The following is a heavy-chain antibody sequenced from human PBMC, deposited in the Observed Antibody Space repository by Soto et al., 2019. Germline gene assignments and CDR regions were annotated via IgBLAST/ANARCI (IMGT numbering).Heavy chain of an antibody. J-gene: IGHJ4*02. CDR1: GGSISSSSYY. V-gene: IGHV4-39*01. Sequence: SETLSLTCTVSGGSISSSSYYWGWIRQPPGKGLEWIGSIYYSGSTYYNPSLKSRVTISVDTSKNQFSLKLSSVTAADTAVYYCARPRSTEYYGDYYFDYWGQGTLLTVSS. CDR3: ARPRSTEYYGDYYFDY. CDR2: IYYSGST. D-gene: IGHD4-17*01.